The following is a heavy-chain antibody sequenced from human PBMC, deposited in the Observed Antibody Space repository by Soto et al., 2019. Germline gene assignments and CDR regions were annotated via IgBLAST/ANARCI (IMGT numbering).Heavy chain of an antibody. J-gene: IGHJ5*02. Sequence: SETLSLTCTVSGGSISSSSYYWGWIRQPPGKGLEWIGSIFYSGSTYYNPSLKSRVTISVDTSKNQFSLKLTSVTAADTAVYFCSRGIYCRGGSCPGVYNWFDPWGQGTLVTVSS. D-gene: IGHD2-15*01. CDR1: GGSISSSSYY. CDR2: IFYSGST. V-gene: IGHV4-39*01. CDR3: SRGIYCRGGSCPGVYNWFDP.